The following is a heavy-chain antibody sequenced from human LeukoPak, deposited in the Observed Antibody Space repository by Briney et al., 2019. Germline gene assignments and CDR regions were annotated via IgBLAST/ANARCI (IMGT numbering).Heavy chain of an antibody. CDR1: GGTFSSYG. D-gene: IGHD1-26*01. Sequence: GSSVKVSCKASGGTFSSYGISWVRQAPGQGLEWMGGIIPIFGTPNYAQKFQGRVTITADESTSTAYMELSSLRSEDTAVYYCARGIVGATVDYWGQGTLVTVSS. CDR3: ARGIVGATVDY. V-gene: IGHV1-69*01. J-gene: IGHJ4*02. CDR2: IIPIFGTP.